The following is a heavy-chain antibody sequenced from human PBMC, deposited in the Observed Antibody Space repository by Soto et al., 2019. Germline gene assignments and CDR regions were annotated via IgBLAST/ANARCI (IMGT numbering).Heavy chain of an antibody. V-gene: IGHV4-34*01. J-gene: IGHJ3*02. D-gene: IGHD3-3*01. CDR3: ARGRGGDAFDI. CDR1: GGSFSGYY. Sequence: QVQLQQWGAGLLKPSETLSLTCAVYGGSFSGYYWSWIRQPPGKGLEWIGEINHSGSTNYNPCLKSRVTISVDTSKNQFSLKLSSVTAADTAVYYCARGRGGDAFDIWGQGTMVTVSS. CDR2: INHSGST.